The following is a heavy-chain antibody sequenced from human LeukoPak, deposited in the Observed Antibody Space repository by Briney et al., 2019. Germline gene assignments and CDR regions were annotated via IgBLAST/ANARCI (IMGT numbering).Heavy chain of an antibody. D-gene: IGHD1-1*01. CDR2: INEDGSET. CDR1: GFTFSSYS. J-gene: IGHJ4*02. CDR3: VTDRDSDWRERFDY. V-gene: IGHV3-7*01. Sequence: PGGSLRLSCAASGFTFSSYSMNWFRQVPGKGLEWVANINEDGSETNYVDSVKGRFTISRDNAENSLYVQMNSLGVEDTAVYYCVTDRDSDWRERFDYWGQGALVTVSS.